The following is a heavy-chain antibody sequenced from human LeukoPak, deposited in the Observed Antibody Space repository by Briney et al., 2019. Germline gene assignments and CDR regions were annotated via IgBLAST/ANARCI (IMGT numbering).Heavy chain of an antibody. V-gene: IGHV3-7*01. CDR2: IKEDGSEK. D-gene: IGHD6-19*01. CDR3: ARDRGTWLVDALDI. Sequence: GGSLRLSCAASGFTFSSYSMNWVRQAPGKGLEWVANIKEDGSEKHYVDSVKGRFTVSRDNAKKSVYLQMSSLRVEDTAVYYCARDRGTWLVDALDIWGHGTSVTVSA. J-gene: IGHJ3*02. CDR1: GFTFSSYS.